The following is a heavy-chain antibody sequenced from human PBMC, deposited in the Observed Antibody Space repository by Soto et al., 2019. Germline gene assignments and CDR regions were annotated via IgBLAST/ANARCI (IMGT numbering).Heavy chain of an antibody. CDR1: GGSFSGYY. V-gene: IGHV4-34*01. Sequence: QVQLQQWGAGLLKPSETLSLTCAVYGGSFSGYYWTWIRQPPGTGLEWIGEINHSGSTNYNPSLNCRLTISVNTSKNQFSLKLTSVTAADTAVYYCARDKITGHFDYWGQGTLVTVSS. D-gene: IGHD2-8*02. J-gene: IGHJ4*02. CDR3: ARDKITGHFDY. CDR2: INHSGST.